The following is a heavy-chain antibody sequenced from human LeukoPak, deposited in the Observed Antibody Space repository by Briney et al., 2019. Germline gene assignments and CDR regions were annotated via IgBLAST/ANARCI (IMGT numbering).Heavy chain of an antibody. CDR1: GYTFTSYD. D-gene: IGHD5-18*01. CDR2: MNPNSGNT. J-gene: IGHJ5*02. Sequence: ASVKVSCKASGYTFTSYDINWVRQATGQGLEWMGWMNPNSGNTGYAQKFQGRVTMTRNTSIRTAYMELSSLRSEDTAVYYCARRGARYSYGPNWFDPWGQGTLVTASS. CDR3: ARRGARYSYGPNWFDP. V-gene: IGHV1-8*01.